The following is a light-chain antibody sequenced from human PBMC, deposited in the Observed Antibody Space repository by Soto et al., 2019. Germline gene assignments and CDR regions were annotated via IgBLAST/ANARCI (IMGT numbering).Light chain of an antibody. CDR3: HQYNNWPHIT. J-gene: IGKJ5*01. Sequence: EIAMTQSPATLSVSPGERATLSCRASQSVSSNLAWYQQKPGQAPRLLIYGAPTRATGIPARFSGSGSGTKFTLNISSLQSEDFAVYYCHQYNNWPHITFGQGTRLEIK. V-gene: IGKV3-15*01. CDR2: GAP. CDR1: QSVSSN.